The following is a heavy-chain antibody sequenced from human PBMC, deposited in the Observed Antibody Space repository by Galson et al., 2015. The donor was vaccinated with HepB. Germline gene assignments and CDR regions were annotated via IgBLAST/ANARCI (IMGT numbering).Heavy chain of an antibody. CDR1: GFTFSSYA. J-gene: IGHJ3*02. D-gene: IGHD3-3*02. CDR2: ISGSGGST. V-gene: IGHV3-23*01. Sequence: SLRLSCAASGFTFSSYAMSWVRQAPGKGLEWVSAISGSGGSTYYADSVKGRFTISRDNSKNTLYLQMNSLRAEDTAVYYCAKDLFFRVGSNFGVVTPPDAFDIWGQGTMVTVSS. CDR3: AKDLFFRVGSNFGVVTPPDAFDI.